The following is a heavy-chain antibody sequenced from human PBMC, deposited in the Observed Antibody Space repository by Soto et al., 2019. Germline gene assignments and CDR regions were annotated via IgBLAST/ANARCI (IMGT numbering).Heavy chain of an antibody. CDR1: GFTFSSYW. V-gene: IGHV3-74*01. D-gene: IGHD3-3*01. Sequence: GGSLRLSCAASGFTFSSYWMHWVRQAPGKGLVWVSRINSDGSSTSYADSVKGRFTISRDNAKNTLYLQMNSLRAEDTAVYYCAREYDFWSGYYRYDAFDIWGQGTMVTVSS. CDR3: AREYDFWSGYYRYDAFDI. J-gene: IGHJ3*02. CDR2: INSDGSST.